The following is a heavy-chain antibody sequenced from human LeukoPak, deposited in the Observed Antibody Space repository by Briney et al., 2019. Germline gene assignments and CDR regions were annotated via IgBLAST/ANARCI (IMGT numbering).Heavy chain of an antibody. CDR3: ARVGGDYGVIIPSWFDY. CDR2: TYYSGST. CDR1: GGSISSYY. D-gene: IGHD4-17*01. Sequence: PSETLSLTCTVSGGSISSYYWSWIRQPPGKGLEWIGYTYYSGSTNYNPSLKSRVTISVDTSKNQFSLKLSSVTAADTAVYYCARVGGDYGVIIPSWFDYWGQGTLVTVSS. V-gene: IGHV4-59*01. J-gene: IGHJ4*02.